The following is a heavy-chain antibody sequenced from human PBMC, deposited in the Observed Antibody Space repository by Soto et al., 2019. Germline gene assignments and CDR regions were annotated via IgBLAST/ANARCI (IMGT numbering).Heavy chain of an antibody. CDR2: IYHSGNN. Sequence: QVQLQESGPGLVQPSGTLSLTCAVSGGSISSSNWWSWVRQPPGKGLEWIGEIYHSGNNNYNPSLKIRVTISVDKSKNQFSLKLGSVTAADTALYYRASVRGGSYYAMDVWGQGTTVTVSS. CDR1: GGSISSSNW. J-gene: IGHJ6*02. V-gene: IGHV4-4*02. D-gene: IGHD3-10*02. CDR3: ASVRGGSYYAMDV.